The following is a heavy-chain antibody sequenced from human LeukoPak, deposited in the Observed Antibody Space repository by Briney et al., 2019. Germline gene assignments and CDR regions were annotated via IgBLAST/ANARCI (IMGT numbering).Heavy chain of an antibody. V-gene: IGHV3-33*08. Sequence: GGSPRLSCAASGFTVSSIHMVWVRQAPGKGLEWVAFIWSDGSNDHYADSVRGRFTISRDNSKNTVCLQMNSLRVEDTAVYYCARDPSGSGWSLSHWGQGTLVTVSS. CDR3: ARDPSGSGWSLSH. D-gene: IGHD6-19*01. CDR2: IWSDGSND. J-gene: IGHJ4*02. CDR1: GFTVSSIH.